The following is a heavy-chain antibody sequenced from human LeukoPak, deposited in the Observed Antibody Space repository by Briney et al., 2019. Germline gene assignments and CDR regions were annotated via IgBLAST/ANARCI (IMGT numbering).Heavy chain of an antibody. CDR3: ARMERATTLPGYYFDY. CDR2: IYDSGTT. D-gene: IGHD5-24*01. J-gene: IGHJ4*02. V-gene: IGHV4-59*01. Sequence: PSETLSLTCTISGGSISGSYWSWIRQSPGKGLEWIAYIYDSGTTNYNPSLKSRVTISIDTSKNQFYLNLSSVTAADTAVYYCARMERATTLPGYYFDYWGQGMLVTVSS. CDR1: GGSISGSY.